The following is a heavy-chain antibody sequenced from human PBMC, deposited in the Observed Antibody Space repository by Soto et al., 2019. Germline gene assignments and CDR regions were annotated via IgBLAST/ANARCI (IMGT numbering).Heavy chain of an antibody. CDR3: VKEAHRASGLGY. CDR1: GFTFSDFD. J-gene: IGHJ4*02. D-gene: IGHD6-13*01. V-gene: IGHV3-30*18. Sequence: QVQLVESGGGVVQPGRSLRLSCAASGFTFSDFDMHWVRQAPGKGLERVAVISYRGSNKYYADSVKGRFTISRDNSNNMLYVQMADLRLEDTAIYYCVKEAHRASGLGYWCQGTVVTVSS. CDR2: ISYRGSNK.